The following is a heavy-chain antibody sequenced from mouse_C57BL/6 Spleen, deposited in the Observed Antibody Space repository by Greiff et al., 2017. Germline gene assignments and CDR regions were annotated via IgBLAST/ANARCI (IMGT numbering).Heavy chain of an antibody. Sequence: QVHVKQPGAELVKPGASVKLSCKASGYTFTSYWMQWVKQRPGQGLEWIGEIDPSDSYTNYNHKFKGKATLTVDTSSSTAYMQLSSLTSEDSAVYYCARRFNYYGSSIYAMDYWGQGTSVTVSS. CDR2: IDPSDSYT. J-gene: IGHJ4*01. D-gene: IGHD1-1*01. V-gene: IGHV1-50*01. CDR3: ARRFNYYGSSIYAMDY. CDR1: GYTFTSYW.